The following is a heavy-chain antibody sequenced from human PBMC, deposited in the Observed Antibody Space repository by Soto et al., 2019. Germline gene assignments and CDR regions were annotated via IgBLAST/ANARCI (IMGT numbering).Heavy chain of an antibody. Sequence: VQLVESGGGVVQPGRSLRLSCAASGFTFSDYAMHWVRQAPGKGLEWVAVVSHDGRNTHYADSVKGRFTVSGDSSKNTVSLEMTSLRAEDTAVYYCAKGGRQWLVTSDFNYWGQGALVTVSS. CDR3: AKGGRQWLVTSDFNY. CDR1: GFTFSDYA. J-gene: IGHJ4*02. V-gene: IGHV3-30*18. CDR2: VSHDGRNT. D-gene: IGHD6-19*01.